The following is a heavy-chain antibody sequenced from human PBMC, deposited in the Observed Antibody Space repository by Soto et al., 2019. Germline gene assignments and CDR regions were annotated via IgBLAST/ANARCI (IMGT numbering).Heavy chain of an antibody. CDR2: IYPGDSRT. J-gene: IGHJ5*02. CDR1: GYSFTNYW. D-gene: IGHD2-21*02. V-gene: IGHV5-51*03. CDR3: ARDLDSGGNSELFAP. Sequence: EVQLVQSGTEVKKPGESLKISCKDSGYSFTNYWIAWVRQMPGKGLEWMGIIYPGDSRTVYSPSFQGQVTISVDKSINTAYLQWSSLKASDTAMYYCARDLDSGGNSELFAPWGQGTLVIVSS.